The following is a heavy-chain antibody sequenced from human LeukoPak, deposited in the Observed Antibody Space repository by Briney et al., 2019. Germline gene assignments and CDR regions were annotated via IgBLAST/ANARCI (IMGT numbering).Heavy chain of an antibody. V-gene: IGHV3-66*01. J-gene: IGHJ6*02. Sequence: QSGGSLRLSCAASGLGVSGNYMNWVRQAPGKGLDWVSIVYSGGVAYYADSVKGRFMISRDYSTNTVHLQMNSLRDDDTAVYYCARESPGDSNGLDVWGQGTTVVVSS. CDR1: GLGVSGNY. CDR2: VYSGGVA. D-gene: IGHD7-27*01. CDR3: ARESPGDSNGLDV.